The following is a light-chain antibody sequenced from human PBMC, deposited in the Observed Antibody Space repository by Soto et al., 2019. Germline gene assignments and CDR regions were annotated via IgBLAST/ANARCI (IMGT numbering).Light chain of an antibody. V-gene: IGLV2-14*01. CDR1: SSDVGGYNY. CDR3: SSYTSSSTYVV. CDR2: DVS. J-gene: IGLJ2*01. Sequence: QLVLTQPASVSGSPGQSITISCTGTSSDVGGYNYVSWYQQHPGKAPKLMIYDVSNRPSGVSNRFSGSKSGNTASLTISGLQAEDEADYYCSSYTSSSTYVVVGGGTKLTVL.